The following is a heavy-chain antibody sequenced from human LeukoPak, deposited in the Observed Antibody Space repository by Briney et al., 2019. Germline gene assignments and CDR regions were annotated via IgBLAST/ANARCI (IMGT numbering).Heavy chain of an antibody. CDR1: GYTFTGYY. Sequence: GASVKVSCKASGYTFTGYYIHWVRQAPGQGLEWMGWINPNSGGTNYAQKFQGRVTMTRDTSISTAYMELSRLRSDDTAVYYCARDMIVEGAFDIWGQGTMVTVSS. CDR3: ARDMIVEGAFDI. CDR2: INPNSGGT. J-gene: IGHJ3*02. D-gene: IGHD3-22*01. V-gene: IGHV1-2*02.